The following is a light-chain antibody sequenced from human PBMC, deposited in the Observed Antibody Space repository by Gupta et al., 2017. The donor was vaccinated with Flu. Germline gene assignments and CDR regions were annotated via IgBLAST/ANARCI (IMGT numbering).Light chain of an antibody. CDR3: QQSYDAPRT. V-gene: IGKV1-39*01. J-gene: IGKJ1*01. Sequence: ETQITQSPSSLSASVGDRVTITCRISRNIANFLNWYQHHPGKAPRLLIYDASTLESGVPSRFTGGGSWADFTLTITSLQPEDSATYYCQQSYDAPRTFGQGTKVEVK. CDR1: RNIANF. CDR2: DAS.